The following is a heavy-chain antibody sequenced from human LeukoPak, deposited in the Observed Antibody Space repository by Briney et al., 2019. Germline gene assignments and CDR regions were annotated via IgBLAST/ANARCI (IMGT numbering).Heavy chain of an antibody. D-gene: IGHD3-3*01. CDR3: AKGAYYDFWSGYGPSNWFDP. J-gene: IGHJ5*02. Sequence: GASLRLSCAASGFTFSSYAMSWVRQAPGKGLEWVSAISGSGGSTYYADSVKGRFTISRDNSKNTLYLQMNSLRAEDTAVYYCAKGAYYDFWSGYGPSNWFDPWGQGTLVTVSS. CDR1: GFTFSSYA. V-gene: IGHV3-23*01. CDR2: ISGSGGST.